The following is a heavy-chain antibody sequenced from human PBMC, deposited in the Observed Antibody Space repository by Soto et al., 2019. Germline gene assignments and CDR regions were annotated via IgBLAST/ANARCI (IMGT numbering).Heavy chain of an antibody. CDR2: IYYSGST. CDR1: GGSISSSSFH. V-gene: IGHV4-39*07. Sequence: SETLSLTCTVSGGSISSSSFHWGWIRQPPGKGLEWIGSIYYSGSTYYSPSLKSRVTISVDTSKNQFSLKLSSVTAADTAVYYCARGGQWLGTYYFDSWGQGTQVTVSS. D-gene: IGHD6-19*01. J-gene: IGHJ4*02. CDR3: ARGGQWLGTYYFDS.